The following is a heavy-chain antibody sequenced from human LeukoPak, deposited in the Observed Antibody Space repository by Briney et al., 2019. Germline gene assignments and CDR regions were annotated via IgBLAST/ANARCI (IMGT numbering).Heavy chain of an antibody. D-gene: IGHD6-13*01. CDR3: ASLAAAGTPFDY. Sequence: SETLSLTCTVSGGSISSGGYYWSWIRQPPGKGLEWIGYIYHSGSTYYNPSLKSRVTISVDTSKNQFSLKLSSVTAADTAVYYCASLAAAGTPFDYWGQGTLVTVSS. CDR2: IYHSGST. CDR1: GGSISSGGYY. V-gene: IGHV4-30-2*05. J-gene: IGHJ4*02.